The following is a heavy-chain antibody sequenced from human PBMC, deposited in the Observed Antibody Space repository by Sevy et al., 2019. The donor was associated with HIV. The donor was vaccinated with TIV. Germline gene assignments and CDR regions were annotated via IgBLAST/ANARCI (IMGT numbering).Heavy chain of an antibody. CDR1: GYTFTSYG. Sequence: ASVKVSCKASGYTFTSYGINWVRQAPGQGLEWMGWININTGNPTYVQAFTGRFVFSLDTSVTTAYLQISSLKAEDTAVYYCARELGPFDYWGQGTLVTVSS. V-gene: IGHV7-4-1*02. CDR2: ININTGNP. D-gene: IGHD6-13*01. J-gene: IGHJ4*02. CDR3: ARELGPFDY.